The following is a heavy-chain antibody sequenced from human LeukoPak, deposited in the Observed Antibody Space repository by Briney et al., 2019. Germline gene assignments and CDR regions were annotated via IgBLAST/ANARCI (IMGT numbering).Heavy chain of an antibody. CDR1: GGSFSGYY. Sequence: KPSETLSLTCAVYGGSFSGYYWSWIRQPPGKGLEWIGEINHSGSTNYNPSLKSRVTISVDTSKNQFSLKLSSVTAADTAVYYCARGPERHDSSGYYYCDAFDIWGQGTMVTVSS. D-gene: IGHD3-22*01. CDR3: ARGPERHDSSGYYYCDAFDI. CDR2: INHSGST. V-gene: IGHV4-34*01. J-gene: IGHJ3*02.